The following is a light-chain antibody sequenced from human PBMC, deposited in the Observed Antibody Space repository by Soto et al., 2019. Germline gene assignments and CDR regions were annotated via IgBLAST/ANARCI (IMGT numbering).Light chain of an antibody. CDR1: QSVNSN. CDR2: GAS. Sequence: EIVMTQSPATLSVSPGEGATLSCRASQSVNSNLAWYQQKPGQAPRLLIFGASTRATGIPARFSGSGSGTEFTLTISSLQSVDFAVFFCHQYIDWSWTFGHGTKVEIK. V-gene: IGKV3-15*01. CDR3: HQYIDWSWT. J-gene: IGKJ1*01.